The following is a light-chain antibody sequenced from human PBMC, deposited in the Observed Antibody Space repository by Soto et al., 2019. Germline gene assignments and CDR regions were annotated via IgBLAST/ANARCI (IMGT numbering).Light chain of an antibody. CDR2: DAS. V-gene: IGKV3-11*01. J-gene: IGKJ5*01. CDR3: QQRSNWPRIT. Sequence: VELTQSPATLSLSPGETATLSCSASQSVDKFLAWYQQKPGQAPRLLIYDASNRATDIPARFSGSGSGTDFTLTISSLEPEDFAVYYCQQRSNWPRITFGQGTRLEIK. CDR1: QSVDKF.